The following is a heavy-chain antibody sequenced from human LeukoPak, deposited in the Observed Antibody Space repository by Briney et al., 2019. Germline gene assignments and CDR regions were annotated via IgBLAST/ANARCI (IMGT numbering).Heavy chain of an antibody. V-gene: IGHV4-34*01. D-gene: IGHD2-15*01. CDR2: INHSGST. J-gene: IGHJ4*02. CDR3: ARGRVRPRYCSGGSCYDDY. Sequence: SETLSLTCAVYGGSFSGYYWSWIRQPPGKGLEWIGEINHSGSTNYNPSLKSRVTISVDTSKNQFSLKLGSVTAADTAVYYCARGRVRPRYCSGGSCYDDYWGQGTLVTVSS. CDR1: GGSFSGYY.